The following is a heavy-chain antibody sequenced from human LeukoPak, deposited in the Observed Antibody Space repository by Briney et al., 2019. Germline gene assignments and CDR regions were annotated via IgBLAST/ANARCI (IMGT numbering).Heavy chain of an antibody. D-gene: IGHD4-23*01. Sequence: PGGSLRLSCAASGFTVSSNYMSWVRQAPGKGLEWVSVIYSGGSTYYADSVKGRFTISRDNSKNTLYLQMNSLRAEDTAVYYCARDSVGTYGDYFDYWGQGTLVTVSS. CDR2: IYSGGST. CDR3: ARDSVGTYGDYFDY. V-gene: IGHV3-66*01. CDR1: GFTVSSNY. J-gene: IGHJ4*02.